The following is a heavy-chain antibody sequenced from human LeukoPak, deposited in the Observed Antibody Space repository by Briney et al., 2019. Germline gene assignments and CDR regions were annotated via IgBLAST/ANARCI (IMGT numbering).Heavy chain of an antibody. D-gene: IGHD1-26*01. Sequence: GASVKVSCKASGYTFTGYYMHWVRQAPGQGLEWMGWINPNSGGTNYAQKFQGRVTMTRDTSISTAYMELSRLRSDDTAVYYCARDREVGATILYYYYYMDVWGKGTTVTISS. CDR1: GYTFTGYY. J-gene: IGHJ6*03. CDR3: ARDREVGATILYYYYYMDV. V-gene: IGHV1-2*02. CDR2: INPNSGGT.